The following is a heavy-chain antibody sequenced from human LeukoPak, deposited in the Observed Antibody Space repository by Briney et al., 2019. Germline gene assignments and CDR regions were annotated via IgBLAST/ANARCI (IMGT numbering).Heavy chain of an antibody. CDR1: GFTFSSYA. Sequence: GGSLRLSFAASGFTFSSYAMHWVRQAPGKGLEWVAVISYDGSNKYYADSVKGRFTISRDNSKNTLYLQMNSLRAEDTAVYYCARGSYYYDSSGYHGYWGQGTLVTVSS. CDR3: ARGSYYYDSSGYHGY. J-gene: IGHJ4*02. CDR2: ISYDGSNK. V-gene: IGHV3-30-3*01. D-gene: IGHD3-22*01.